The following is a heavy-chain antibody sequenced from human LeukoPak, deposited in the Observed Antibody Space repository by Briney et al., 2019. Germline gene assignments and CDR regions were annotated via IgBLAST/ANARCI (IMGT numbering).Heavy chain of an antibody. J-gene: IGHJ4*02. Sequence: GGSLRLSCAASGFTFSSYTMSWVRQAPGRGLEWVSTITTSDGNTYYADSVKGRFTVSRDNSKNTLFLQMNSLRAEDTAVYYCAKDGGLWVSAHWGDSWGRGTLVTVSS. CDR2: ITTSDGNT. D-gene: IGHD7-27*01. CDR3: AKDGGLWVSAHWGDS. V-gene: IGHV3-23*01. CDR1: GFTFSSYT.